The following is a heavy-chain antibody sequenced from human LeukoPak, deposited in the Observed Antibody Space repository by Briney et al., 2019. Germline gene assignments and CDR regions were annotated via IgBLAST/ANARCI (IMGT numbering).Heavy chain of an antibody. V-gene: IGHV1-2*02. D-gene: IGHD1-26*01. J-gene: IGHJ4*02. CDR2: INPNSGGT. Sequence: ASVNVSCTASGYTVTGYYMHWVRQAPGQGLEWMGWINPNSGGTNYAQNFQGRVTMTRDTSISTAYMELSRLRSDDTAVYYCARDDTWAFDYWGQGTLVTVSS. CDR1: GYTVTGYY. CDR3: ARDDTWAFDY.